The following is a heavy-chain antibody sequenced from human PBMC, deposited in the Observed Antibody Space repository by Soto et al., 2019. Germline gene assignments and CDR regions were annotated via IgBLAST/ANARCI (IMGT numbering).Heavy chain of an antibody. Sequence: GGSLRLSCAASGFTFSSYGMHWVRQAPGKGLEWVAVISYDGSNKYYADSVKGRFTISRDNPKNTLYLQMNSLRAEDTAVYYCAKVITIFGVVIGYYGMDVWGQGTTVTVSS. V-gene: IGHV3-30*18. CDR1: GFTFSSYG. J-gene: IGHJ6*02. CDR3: AKVITIFGVVIGYYGMDV. D-gene: IGHD3-3*01. CDR2: ISYDGSNK.